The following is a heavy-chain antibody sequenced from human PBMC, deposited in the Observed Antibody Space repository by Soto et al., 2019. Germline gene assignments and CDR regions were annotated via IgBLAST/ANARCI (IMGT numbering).Heavy chain of an antibody. CDR1: GFTFSSYG. J-gene: IGHJ4*02. D-gene: IGHD2-15*01. CDR3: ARVGCSGGSCYSPFDY. V-gene: IGHV3-33*01. CDR2: IWYDGSNK. Sequence: QVQLVESGGGVVQPGRSLRLSCAASGFTFSSYGMHWVRQAPGKGLEWVAVIWYDGSNKYYADSVKGRFTISRDNSKNTLYLQMNSLRAEETAVYYCARVGCSGGSCYSPFDYWGQGTLVTVSS.